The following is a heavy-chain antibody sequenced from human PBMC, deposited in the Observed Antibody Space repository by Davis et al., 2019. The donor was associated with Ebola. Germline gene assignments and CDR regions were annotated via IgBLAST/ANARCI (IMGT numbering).Heavy chain of an antibody. CDR2: ISGSGGST. Sequence: GESLKISCAASGFTFSSYAMSWVRQAPGKGLEWVSAISGSGGSTYYADSVKGRFTISRDNPKNTLFLQLNSLRVEDTAIYYCARDSDVWGGGYWGQGTLVTVSS. D-gene: IGHD3-16*01. CDR3: ARDSDVWGGGY. V-gene: IGHV3-23*01. J-gene: IGHJ4*02. CDR1: GFTFSSYA.